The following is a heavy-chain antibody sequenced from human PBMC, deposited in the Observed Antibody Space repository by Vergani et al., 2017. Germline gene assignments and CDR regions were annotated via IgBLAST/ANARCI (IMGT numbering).Heavy chain of an antibody. J-gene: IGHJ4*02. Sequence: QVQLVESGGGVVQPGRSLRLSCAASGFTFSSYGMHWVRQAPGKGLEWVAVIWYDGSIKYYADSVKGRFTISRDNSKNSLYLQMNSLGAEDTAVYYCARVSDGSGELDYWGQGTLVTVSS. CDR2: IWYDGSIK. D-gene: IGHD3-10*01. V-gene: IGHV3-33*01. CDR3: ARVSDGSGELDY. CDR1: GFTFSSYG.